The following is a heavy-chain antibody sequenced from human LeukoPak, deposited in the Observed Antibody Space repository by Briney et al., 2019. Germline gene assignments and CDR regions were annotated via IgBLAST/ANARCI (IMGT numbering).Heavy chain of an antibody. Sequence: GGSLRLSCAASGFTFSSYAMSWVRQAPGKGLKWVSAISGSGGSTYYADSVKGRFTISRDNSKNTLYLQMNSLRAEDTAVYYCAKDSTIAAAGTHMGYWGQGTLVTVSS. CDR3: AKDSTIAAAGTHMGY. CDR2: ISGSGGST. D-gene: IGHD6-13*01. CDR1: GFTFSSYA. V-gene: IGHV3-23*01. J-gene: IGHJ4*02.